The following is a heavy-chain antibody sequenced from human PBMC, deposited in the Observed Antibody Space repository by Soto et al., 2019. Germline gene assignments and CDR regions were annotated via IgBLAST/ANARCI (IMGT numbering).Heavy chain of an antibody. J-gene: IGHJ4*02. D-gene: IGHD3-10*01. CDR2: VYSSGTT. V-gene: IGHV4-4*07. CDR1: GGSINSYW. Sequence: QVQLQESGPGLVKPSETLSLTCSVSGGSINSYWWSWIRQPAGKGLEWIGRVYSSGTTDYNPSLNSRATMSVETSKNQFSLKLSSVTAADTAVYYCASDIGSYAYGEGYWGQGIQVTVSS. CDR3: ASDIGSYAYGEGY.